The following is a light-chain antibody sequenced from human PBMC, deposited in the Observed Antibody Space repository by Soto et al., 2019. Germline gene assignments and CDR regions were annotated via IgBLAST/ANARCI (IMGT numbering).Light chain of an antibody. V-gene: IGKV3-15*01. CDR3: QQYNTWLWT. CDR1: QSINAH. J-gene: IGKJ1*01. Sequence: EVVMTQSPATLSVSPGERVTLSCRASQSINAHLAWYQQKPGQAPRLLIHGASTRATGIPARFSGSGYGTEVILTIRSLQSEDFAVYYCQQYNTWLWTFGQGTKVEIQ. CDR2: GAS.